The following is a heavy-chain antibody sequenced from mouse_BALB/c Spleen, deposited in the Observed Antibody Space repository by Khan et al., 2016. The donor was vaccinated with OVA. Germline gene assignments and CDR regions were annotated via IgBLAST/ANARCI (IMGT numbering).Heavy chain of an antibody. CDR3: AKLRVFYFDY. V-gene: IGHV2-3*01. J-gene: IGHJ2*01. Sequence: QVRLQQSGPGLVAPSQNLSITCTVSGFSLTSNGVSWVRQPPGKGLEWLGVIWGDGSINYHSVLKSRLSISKDNSKSQVFLKLNSLQTDDTATYYCAKLRVFYFDYWGQGTTLTVSS. CDR1: GFSLTSNG. CDR2: IWGDGSI.